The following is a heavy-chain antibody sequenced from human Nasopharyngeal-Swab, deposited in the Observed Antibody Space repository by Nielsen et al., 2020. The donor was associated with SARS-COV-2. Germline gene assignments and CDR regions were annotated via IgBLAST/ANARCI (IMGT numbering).Heavy chain of an antibody. V-gene: IGHV4-31*02. D-gene: IGHD2-2*01. J-gene: IGHJ5*02. Sequence: WSRQPPGKGLEWIGYIYYRGSTHYNPSHKSRVTISVDTSKNQFSLKLSSVTAADTAVYYCARAGGVPAAMGWFDPWGQGTLVTVSS. CDR3: ARAGGVPAAMGWFDP. CDR2: IYYRGST.